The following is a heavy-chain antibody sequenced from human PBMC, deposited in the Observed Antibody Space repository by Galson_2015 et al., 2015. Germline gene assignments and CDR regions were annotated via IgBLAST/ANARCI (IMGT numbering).Heavy chain of an antibody. Sequence: SLRLSCAASGFTFSSYGMHWVRQAPGKGLEWVAVISYDGSNKYYADSVKGRFTISRDNSKNTLYLQMNSLRAEDTAVYYCARQGYSGSYSNWFDPWGQGTLVTVSS. CDR3: ARQGYSGSYSNWFDP. CDR1: GFTFSSYG. CDR2: ISYDGSNK. V-gene: IGHV3-30*03. J-gene: IGHJ5*02. D-gene: IGHD1-26*01.